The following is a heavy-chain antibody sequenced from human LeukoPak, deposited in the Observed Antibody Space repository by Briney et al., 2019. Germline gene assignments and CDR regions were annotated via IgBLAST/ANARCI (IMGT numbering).Heavy chain of an antibody. D-gene: IGHD2-15*01. V-gene: IGHV3-9*01. CDR1: GFTFDEYA. Sequence: GGSLRLSCAASGFTFDEYAMHWVRQAPGKGLEWVSGISYSSATIGYVDSVKGRFIISRDNAKNSLYLQMNSLRAEDTALYFCAKDRGGGSQLGDAFDVWGQGTMVTVSS. CDR3: AKDRGGGSQLGDAFDV. CDR2: ISYSSATI. J-gene: IGHJ3*01.